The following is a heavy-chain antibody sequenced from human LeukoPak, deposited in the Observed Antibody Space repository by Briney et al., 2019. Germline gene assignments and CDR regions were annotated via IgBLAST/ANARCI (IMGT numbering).Heavy chain of an antibody. CDR2: ISYDGSNK. V-gene: IGHV3-30*18. Sequence: GGSLRLSCAASGFTFSSYGMHWVRQAPGKGLEWVAVISYDGSNKYYADSVKGRFTISRDNSKNTLYLQMNSLRAEDTAVYYCAKILKGYDILTGLPPRYYYYGMDVWGQGTTVTVSS. D-gene: IGHD3-9*01. CDR1: GFTFSSYG. CDR3: AKILKGYDILTGLPPRYYYYGMDV. J-gene: IGHJ6*02.